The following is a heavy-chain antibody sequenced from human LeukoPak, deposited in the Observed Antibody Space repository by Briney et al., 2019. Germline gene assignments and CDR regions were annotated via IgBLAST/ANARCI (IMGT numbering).Heavy chain of an antibody. CDR2: IGYNTGVI. CDR3: VKSIDRTKAPAWGYYFDR. CDR1: GFNFNDFA. D-gene: IGHD1-14*01. Sequence: GRSLRLSCAASGFNFNDFAMHWVRQAPGKGLEWVSGIGYNTGVIDYADSVKGRFTISRDNAKNSLYLQMNSLRTEDTAFYYCVKSIDRTKAPAWGYYFDRWAREPWSPSPQ. V-gene: IGHV3-9*01. J-gene: IGHJ4*02.